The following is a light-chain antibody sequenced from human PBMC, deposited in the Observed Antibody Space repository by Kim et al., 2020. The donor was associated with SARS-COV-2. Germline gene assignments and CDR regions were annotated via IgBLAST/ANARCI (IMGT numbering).Light chain of an antibody. CDR1: QSIDNK. J-gene: IGKJ4*01. CDR3: QQYNTWPLT. V-gene: IGKV3-15*01. Sequence: VSPVERATLSCRASQSIDNKLAWYQQKGGLPPRLLIYAASTRATGIPARFSGSGSGTEFTLTISSLQSEDFAVYYCQQYNTWPLTFGGGTKVDIK. CDR2: AAS.